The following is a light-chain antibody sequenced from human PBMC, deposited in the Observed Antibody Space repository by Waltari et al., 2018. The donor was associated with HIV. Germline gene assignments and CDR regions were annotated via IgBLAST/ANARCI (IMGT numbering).Light chain of an antibody. CDR3: SSYTTRSTLV. CDR1: SSDVGAYHH. CDR2: EVN. J-gene: IGLJ2*01. Sequence: QSALTPPASVSGSPGQSITISCTGTSSDVGAYHHIPWFQQHPGKVPKFIIFEVNKRPSGVSNRFSGSKSGNTASLTISGLQAEDEADYYCSSYTTRSTLVFGGGTKLTVL. V-gene: IGLV2-14*01.